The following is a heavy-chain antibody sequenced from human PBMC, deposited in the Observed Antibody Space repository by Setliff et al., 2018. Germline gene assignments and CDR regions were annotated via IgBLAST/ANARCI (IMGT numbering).Heavy chain of an antibody. CDR2: MNPNSGNT. V-gene: IGHV1-8*01. J-gene: IGHJ3*02. CDR3: ARAGRAVVNAFDI. Sequence: ASVKVSCKASGYTFTSYDINWVRQATGQGLEWMGWMNPNSGNTGYAQRFQGRVTMTRNTSISTAHMELSSLRSEDTAVYYCARAGRAVVNAFDIWGQGTMVTVSS. CDR1: GYTFTSYD. D-gene: IGHD2-15*01.